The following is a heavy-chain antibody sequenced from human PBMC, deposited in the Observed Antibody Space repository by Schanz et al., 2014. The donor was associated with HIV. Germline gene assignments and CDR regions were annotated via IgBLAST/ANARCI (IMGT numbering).Heavy chain of an antibody. CDR1: GFTFRNFG. CDR3: AREYYSRNWNWFDP. CDR2: IWYDGTNI. Sequence: QVQVVESGGGLAKPGGSLRLSCAASGFTFRNFGMHWVRQAPGKGLEWVAVIWYDGTNIDYADSVKGRFTVSRDNSKNMLYLQMNSLRAEDTAVYYCAREYYSRNWNWFDPWGQGTLVTVSS. V-gene: IGHV3-33*01. J-gene: IGHJ5*02. D-gene: IGHD6-13*01.